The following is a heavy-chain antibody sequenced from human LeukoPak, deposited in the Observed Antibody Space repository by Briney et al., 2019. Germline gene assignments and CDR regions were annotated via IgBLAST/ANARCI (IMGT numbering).Heavy chain of an antibody. CDR3: ACHYYGSGDWFDP. CDR2: INHSGST. CDR1: GGSFSGYY. Sequence: SETLSLTCAVYGGSFSGYYWSWIRQPPGKGLEWIGEINHSGSTNYNPSPKSRVTISVDTSKNQFSLKLSSVTAADTAVYYCACHYYGSGDWFDPWGQGTLVTVSS. V-gene: IGHV4-34*01. D-gene: IGHD3-10*01. J-gene: IGHJ5*02.